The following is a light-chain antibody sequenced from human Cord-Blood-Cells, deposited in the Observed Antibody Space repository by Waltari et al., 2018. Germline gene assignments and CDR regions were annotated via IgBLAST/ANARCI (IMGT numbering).Light chain of an antibody. CDR3: SSYTSSSTLV. V-gene: IGLV2-14*01. CDR1: SSEQGGSHD. J-gene: IGLJ3*02. CDR2: EVS. Sequence: QSARTQPASVSGSPGQAITISCTGTSSEQGGSHDVSWYQQHPGTAPKLMIYEVSNRPSGVSNRFSGSKSGNTASLTISGLQAEDEADYYCSSYTSSSTLVFGGGTKLTVL.